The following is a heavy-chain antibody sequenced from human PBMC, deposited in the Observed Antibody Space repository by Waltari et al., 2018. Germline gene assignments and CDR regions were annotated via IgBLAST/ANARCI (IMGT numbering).Heavy chain of an antibody. CDR3: ARRLAAAGTYGMDV. CDR1: GYTFTSYW. CDR2: IYPGYSDT. Sequence: EVQLVQSGAEVKKPRESLKIYCKGSGYTFTSYWIGWMRQMPGKGLECMGIIYPGYSDTRYSPSFQGQVTISADKSISTAYLQWSSLKASDTAMYYCARRLAAAGTYGMDVWGQGTTVTVSS. J-gene: IGHJ6*02. V-gene: IGHV5-51*03. D-gene: IGHD6-13*01.